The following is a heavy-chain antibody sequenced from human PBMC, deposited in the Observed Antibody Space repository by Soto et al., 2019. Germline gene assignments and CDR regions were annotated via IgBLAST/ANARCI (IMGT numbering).Heavy chain of an antibody. Sequence: QVQLVQSGAEVKKPGASVKVSCKASGYTFTSYAMHWVRQAPGQRLEWMGWINAGNGNTKYSQKFQGRVTITRDTSASTAYMELSSLRSEDTAVYYCARFWTYGDHEQNYFDYWGQGTLVTVSS. D-gene: IGHD4-17*01. CDR2: INAGNGNT. CDR1: GYTFTSYA. V-gene: IGHV1-3*01. CDR3: ARFWTYGDHEQNYFDY. J-gene: IGHJ4*02.